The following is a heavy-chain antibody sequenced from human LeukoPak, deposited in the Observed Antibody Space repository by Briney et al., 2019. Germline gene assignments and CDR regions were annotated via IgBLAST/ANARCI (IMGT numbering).Heavy chain of an antibody. Sequence: GESLRLSCEASGFTFSSYWMHWVRQGREKGLVWVSRINNDGSSTSYADSVKGRFTISRDNAKNTLYLQMNSLRAEDTGVYYCVRGGWADYWGQGTLLTVSS. D-gene: IGHD1-26*01. CDR3: VRGGWADY. J-gene: IGHJ4*02. CDR1: GFTFSSYW. V-gene: IGHV3-74*01. CDR2: INNDGSST.